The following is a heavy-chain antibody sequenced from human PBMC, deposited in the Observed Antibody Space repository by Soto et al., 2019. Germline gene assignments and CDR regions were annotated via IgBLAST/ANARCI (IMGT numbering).Heavy chain of an antibody. J-gene: IGHJ4*02. CDR1: GFTFSSYD. D-gene: IGHD4-17*01. Sequence: EVQLVESGGGLVQPGGSLRLSCAASGFTFSSYDMHWVRQATGKGLEWVSAIGTAGDTYYPGSVKGRFTISRENAKNSLYLQMNSLRAGDTAVYYCARGHGDSYFDYWGQGTLVTASS. CDR3: ARGHGDSYFDY. V-gene: IGHV3-13*01. CDR2: IGTAGDT.